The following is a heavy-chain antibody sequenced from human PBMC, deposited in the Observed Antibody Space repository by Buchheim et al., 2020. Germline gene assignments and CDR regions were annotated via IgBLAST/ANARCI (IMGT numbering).Heavy chain of an antibody. V-gene: IGHV3-30*18. Sequence: QVQLVESGGGVVQPGRSLRLSCAASGFTFSSYGMHWVRQAPGKGLEWVAVISYDGSNKYYADSVKGRFTISRDNSKNTLYLQMNSLRAEDTAVYYCAKGSSTVTNYYYYGMDVWGQGTT. CDR3: AKGSSTVTNYYYYGMDV. D-gene: IGHD4-11*01. CDR2: ISYDGSNK. CDR1: GFTFSSYG. J-gene: IGHJ6*02.